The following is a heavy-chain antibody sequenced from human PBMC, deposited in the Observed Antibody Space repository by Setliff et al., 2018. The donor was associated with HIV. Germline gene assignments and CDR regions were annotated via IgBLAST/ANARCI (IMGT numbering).Heavy chain of an antibody. CDR3: ARGWSEETTMFQVESFQQ. CDR1: GYTFTSDH. V-gene: IGHV1-69*10. J-gene: IGHJ1*01. CDR2: IIPVLNIA. D-gene: IGHD3-10*02. Sequence: SVKVSCKASGYTFTSDHLHWLRQAPGQGLEWMGGIIPVLNIANYAQKFRGRVTLTADKSTDTVYMELRSLRSDDTAAYYCARGWSEETTMFQVESFQQWGQGTLVTVSS.